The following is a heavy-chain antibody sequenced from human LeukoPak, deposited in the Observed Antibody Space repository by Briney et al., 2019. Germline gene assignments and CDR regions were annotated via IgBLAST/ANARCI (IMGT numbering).Heavy chain of an antibody. V-gene: IGHV3-23*01. J-gene: IGHJ4*02. CDR1: GFIFSSYA. Sequence: PGGSLRLSCAASGFIFSSYAMSWVRQAPGKGLEWVSAISGSGGSTYYADSVKGRFTISRDNSKNTLYLQMNSLRAEDTAVYYCAKRSGSYDFWSGPIDFDYWGQGTLVTVSS. CDR3: AKRSGSYDFWSGPIDFDY. D-gene: IGHD3-3*01. CDR2: ISGSGGST.